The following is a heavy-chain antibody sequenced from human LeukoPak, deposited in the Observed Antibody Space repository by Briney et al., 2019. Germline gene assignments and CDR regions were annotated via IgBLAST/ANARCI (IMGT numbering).Heavy chain of an antibody. CDR2: ISYDGSNK. J-gene: IGHJ4*02. CDR3: AKDGHHSSGWYDFDY. Sequence: GGSLRLSCAASGFTFSSYAMHWVRQAPGKGLEWVAVISYDGSNKYYADSVKGRFTISRDNSKNTLYLQMNSLRAEDTAVYYCAKDGHHSSGWYDFDYWGQGTLVTVSS. D-gene: IGHD6-19*01. CDR1: GFTFSSYA. V-gene: IGHV3-30*04.